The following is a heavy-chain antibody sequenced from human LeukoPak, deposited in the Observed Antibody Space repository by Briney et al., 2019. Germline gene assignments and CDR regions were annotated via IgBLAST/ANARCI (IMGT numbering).Heavy chain of an antibody. CDR2: IWYDGSNK. V-gene: IGHV3-33*01. D-gene: IGHD2-21*01. Sequence: QPGRSLRLSWATPGFTFSSHGIHLVRQAPGKGLEWVAVIWYDGSNKYYADSVKGRFTISRDNSKNTLYLQMKSPKAGARAGDYCKGGGLGIGDIDIWGQGTMVTVSS. CDR3: KGGGLGIGDIDI. J-gene: IGHJ3*02. CDR1: GFTFSSHG.